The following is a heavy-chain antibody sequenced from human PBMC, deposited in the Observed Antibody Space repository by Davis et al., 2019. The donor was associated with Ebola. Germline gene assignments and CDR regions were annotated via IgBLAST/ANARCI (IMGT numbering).Heavy chain of an antibody. Sequence: SETLSLTCAVYGGSFSGYYWSWIRQPPGKGLEWIGEINHSGSTNYNPSLKSRVTISVDTSKNQFSLKLSSVTAADTAVYYCASSAMVQGVVDYWGQGTLVTVSS. CDR1: GGSFSGYY. J-gene: IGHJ4*02. CDR2: INHSGST. CDR3: ASSAMVQGVVDY. V-gene: IGHV4-34*01. D-gene: IGHD3-10*01.